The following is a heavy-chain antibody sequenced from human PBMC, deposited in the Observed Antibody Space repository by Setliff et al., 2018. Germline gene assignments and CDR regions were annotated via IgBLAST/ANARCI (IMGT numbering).Heavy chain of an antibody. J-gene: IGHJ4*02. Sequence: SETLSLTCAVSGGSITSTNWWTWVRQPPGKGLEWIGEIYRSGGTNYNPSLKSRVTMSVDKSNNQFSLKLTSVTAADTAVYYCASDGGEGASSAFYWGQGTLVTV. CDR2: IYRSGGT. D-gene: IGHD2-21*01. V-gene: IGHV4-4*02. CDR3: ASDGGEGASSAFY. CDR1: GGSITSTNW.